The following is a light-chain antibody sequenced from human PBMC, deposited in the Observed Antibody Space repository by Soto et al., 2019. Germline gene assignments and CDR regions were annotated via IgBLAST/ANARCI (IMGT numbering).Light chain of an antibody. Sequence: EIVLTQSPGTLSSSPGERATLSCRASQSVSSSYVAWYQQKPGQAPMLLIYGASSRASGVPDRFSGSGSGTDFTLTISRLEPEDFAVYYCQQYGSSLMFTFGPGTKVDIK. CDR2: GAS. CDR1: QSVSSSY. CDR3: QQYGSSLMFT. J-gene: IGKJ3*01. V-gene: IGKV3-20*01.